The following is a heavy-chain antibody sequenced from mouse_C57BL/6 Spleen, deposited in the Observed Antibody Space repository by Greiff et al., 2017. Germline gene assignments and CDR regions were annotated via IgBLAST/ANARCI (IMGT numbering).Heavy chain of an antibody. J-gene: IGHJ2*01. D-gene: IGHD4-1*01. V-gene: IGHV5-17*01. CDR1: GFTFSDYG. CDR2: ISSGSSTI. Sequence: EVKVVESGGGLVKPGGSLKLSCAASGFTFSDYGMHWVRQAPEKGLEWVAYISSGSSTIYYADTVKGRFTISRDNAKNTLFLQMTSLRSEDTAMYYCAREEELGETFDYWGQGTTLTVSS. CDR3: AREEELGETFDY.